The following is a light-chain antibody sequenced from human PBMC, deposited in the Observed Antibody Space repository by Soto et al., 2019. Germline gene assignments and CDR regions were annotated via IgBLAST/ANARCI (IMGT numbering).Light chain of an antibody. J-gene: IGLJ3*02. CDR1: SGDIGSYNR. Sequence: QSALTQPASVSGSPGQSITISCTGTSGDIGSYNRVSWYQQHPGKAPKLLIYRNNQRPSGVPDRFSGSKSGTSASLAISGLRSEDEADYYCAAWDDSLSGPVFGGGTKVTVL. CDR2: RNN. CDR3: AAWDDSLSGPV. V-gene: IGLV1-47*01.